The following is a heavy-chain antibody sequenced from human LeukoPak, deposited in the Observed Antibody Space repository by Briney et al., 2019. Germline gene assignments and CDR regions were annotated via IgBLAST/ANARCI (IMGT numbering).Heavy chain of an antibody. J-gene: IGHJ4*02. V-gene: IGHV3-23*01. D-gene: IGHD5-12*01. CDR2: ISGSGDFT. CDR3: AESGFSGALDH. Sequence: GGSLRLSCAASGFNFSSYAMSWVRQAPGKGLEWVSGISGSGDFTYNADSVKGRFTISRDNSKNTLYLQMNSLRAEDTAVYYCAESGFSGALDHWGQGTLVTVSS. CDR1: GFNFSSYA.